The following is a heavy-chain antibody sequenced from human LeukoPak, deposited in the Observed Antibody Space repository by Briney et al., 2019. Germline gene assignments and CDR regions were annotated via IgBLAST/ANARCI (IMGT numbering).Heavy chain of an antibody. J-gene: IGHJ4*02. CDR3: ARHSESGSFYNGLVH. CDR1: GGSFSGYY. CDR2: INHSGST. V-gene: IGHV4-34*01. Sequence: SETLSLTCAVYGGSFSGYYWSWIRQPPGKGLEWIGEINHSGSTNYNPSLKSRVTILVETSNNRFSLKVTSVTAADTAVYYCARHSESGSFYNGLVHWGQGALVTVSS. D-gene: IGHD3-10*01.